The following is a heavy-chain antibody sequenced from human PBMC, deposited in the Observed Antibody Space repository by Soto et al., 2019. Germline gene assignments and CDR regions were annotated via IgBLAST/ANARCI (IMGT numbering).Heavy chain of an antibody. D-gene: IGHD3-10*01. CDR1: GGSMSSGGYY. CDR3: ARGVTMVRGVIHTPYFDY. Sequence: QVQLQESGPGLVKPSQTLSLTCTVSGGSMSSGGYYWSWIRQHPGKGLEWIGYIYYSGSTYYNPSLKSRLTISVDTSKNQFSLKLSSVTAADTAVYYCARGVTMVRGVIHTPYFDYWGQGTLVTVSS. CDR2: IYYSGST. J-gene: IGHJ4*02. V-gene: IGHV4-31*03.